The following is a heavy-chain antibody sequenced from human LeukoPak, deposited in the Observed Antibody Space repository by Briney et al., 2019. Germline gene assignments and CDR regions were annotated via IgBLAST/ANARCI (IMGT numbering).Heavy chain of an antibody. CDR1: VFTVSSDF. V-gene: IGHV3-66*01. CDR2: IDGGGTT. CDR3: ANRGY. J-gene: IGHJ4*02. Sequence: QPGGSLRLSCAASVFTVSSDFMIWVRQAPGKGLEWVSKIDGGGTTNYADSVKGRFTVSRDNSKNTVYLQMNSLRVEDTAMYSCANRGYWGQGTLVTVSS.